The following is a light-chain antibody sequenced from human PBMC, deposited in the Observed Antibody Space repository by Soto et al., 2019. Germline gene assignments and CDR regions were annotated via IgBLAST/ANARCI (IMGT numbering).Light chain of an antibody. CDR3: SSYTSSSTYV. V-gene: IGLV2-11*01. J-gene: IGLJ1*01. CDR2: DVN. Sequence: QSVLTQPRSVSGSPGQSVTISCTGTSSDVGGYNFVSWYQQHPGKAPKLMIYDVNKRPSGVPGRFSGSKSGNTASLTVSGLQAEDEADYYCSSYTSSSTYVFGNGTKVTVL. CDR1: SSDVGGYNF.